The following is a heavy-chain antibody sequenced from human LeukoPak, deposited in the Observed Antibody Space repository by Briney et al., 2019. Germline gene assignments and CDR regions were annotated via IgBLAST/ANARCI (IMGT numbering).Heavy chain of an antibody. CDR2: ISSSGNLI. Sequence: GGSLRLSCAASGFTLSSYEMNWVRQAPGKGLEWVSYISSSGNLIYYADSVKGRFTISRDNAKNSLYLQMNSLRAEDTAVYYCARDYGGSSPFDYWGQGTLVTVSS. V-gene: IGHV3-48*03. J-gene: IGHJ4*02. D-gene: IGHD4-23*01. CDR3: ARDYGGSSPFDY. CDR1: GFTLSSYE.